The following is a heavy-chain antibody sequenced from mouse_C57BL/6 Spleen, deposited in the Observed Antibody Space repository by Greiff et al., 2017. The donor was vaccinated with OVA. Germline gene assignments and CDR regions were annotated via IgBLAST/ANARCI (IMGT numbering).Heavy chain of an antibody. CDR1: GYTFTSYW. D-gene: IGHD4-1*01. V-gene: IGHV1-64*01. CDR3: ARMDWEREYFDY. CDR2: IHPNSGST. J-gene: IGHJ2*01. Sequence: QVQLKQPGAELVKPGASVKLSCKASGYTFTSYWMHWVKQRPGQGLEWIGMIHPNSGSTNYNEKFKSKATLTVDKSSSTAYMQLSSLTSEDSAVYYCARMDWEREYFDYWGQGTTLTVSS.